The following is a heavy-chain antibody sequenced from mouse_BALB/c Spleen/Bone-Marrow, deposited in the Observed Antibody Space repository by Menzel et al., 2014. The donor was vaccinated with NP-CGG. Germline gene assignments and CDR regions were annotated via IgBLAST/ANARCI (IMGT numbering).Heavy chain of an antibody. J-gene: IGHJ3*01. CDR3: ASLGNCGWFAY. CDR1: GFDFSRYW. V-gene: IGHV4-1*02. Sequence: DVLLVEFGGGLVQPGGSLKLSCAVSGFDFSRYWMRWARQVPGKGLEWIGEINPDSSTINYMPSLKDKFIISRGNAKNTLCLQMSKVRSEDTALYYCASLGNCGWFAYWGQGTLVTISA. D-gene: IGHD2-1*01. CDR2: INPDSSTI.